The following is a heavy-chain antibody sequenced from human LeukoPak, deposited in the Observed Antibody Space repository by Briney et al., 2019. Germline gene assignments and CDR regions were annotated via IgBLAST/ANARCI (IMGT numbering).Heavy chain of an antibody. CDR3: AREAPLRSYTIFGVNWFDP. CDR1: GGSISNNF. D-gene: IGHD3-3*01. CDR2: IYYSGST. Sequence: SETLSLTCTVSGGSISNNFWSWIRQPPGKGLEWIGSIYYSGSTYYNPSLKSRVTISVDTSKNQFSLKLSSVTAADTAVYYCAREAPLRSYTIFGVNWFDPWGQGTLVTVSS. V-gene: IGHV4-59*12. J-gene: IGHJ5*02.